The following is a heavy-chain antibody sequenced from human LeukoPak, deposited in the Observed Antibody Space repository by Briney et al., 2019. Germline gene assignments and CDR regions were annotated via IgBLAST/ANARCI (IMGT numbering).Heavy chain of an antibody. V-gene: IGHV3-23*01. J-gene: IGHJ4*02. CDR3: AKGGKLHIVEN. Sequence: PGASLRLSCAASGFTFSSYAMSWVRQAPGKGLEWVSAISGSGGSTYYADSVKGRITISRDNSKNTLYLQMNSLRAEDTAVYYCAKGGKLHIVENWGQGTLVTVSS. CDR1: GFTFSSYA. D-gene: IGHD2-21*01. CDR2: ISGSGGST.